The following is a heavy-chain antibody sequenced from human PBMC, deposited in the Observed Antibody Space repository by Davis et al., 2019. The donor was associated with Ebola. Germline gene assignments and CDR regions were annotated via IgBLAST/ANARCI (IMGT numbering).Heavy chain of an antibody. Sequence: PGGSLRLSCAASGFTFSSYSMNWVRQAPGKGLEWVSYISSSSSTIYYADSVKGRFTISRDNAKNSLYLQMNSLRDEDTAVYYCARRREYCGGDCSQSKPFDYWGQGILVTVSS. CDR1: GFTFSSYS. CDR3: ARRREYCGGDCSQSKPFDY. J-gene: IGHJ4*02. D-gene: IGHD2-21*01. V-gene: IGHV3-48*02. CDR2: ISSSSSTI.